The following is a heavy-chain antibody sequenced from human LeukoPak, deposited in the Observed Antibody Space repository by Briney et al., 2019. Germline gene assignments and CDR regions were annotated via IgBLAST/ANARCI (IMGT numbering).Heavy chain of an antibody. CDR3: ARDAYIDRYFDY. CDR2: IKQGGRER. J-gene: IGHJ4*02. CDR1: GFTYTNYW. Sequence: GGSLRLSCAASGFTYTNYWMSWVRQAPGKGLEWVANIKQGGRERYYVDSVKGRFTISRDNAKNSMYLQMNSLRADDTAVYYCARDAYIDRYFDYWGQGTLVTVSS. V-gene: IGHV3-7*01. D-gene: IGHD3-22*01.